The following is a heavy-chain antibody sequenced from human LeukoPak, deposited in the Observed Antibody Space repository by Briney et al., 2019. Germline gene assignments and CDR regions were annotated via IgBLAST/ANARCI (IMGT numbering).Heavy chain of an antibody. CDR2: INPSGGST. CDR3: ARDARGNDVGNWFDP. CDR1: GYTLTSYY. D-gene: IGHD1-1*01. Sequence: ASVKVSCTASGYTLTSYYMHWVRQAPGQGLEWMGIINPSGGSTSYAQKFQGRVTMTRDTSTSTVYMELSSLRSEDTAVYYCARDARGNDVGNWFDPWGQGTLVTVSS. V-gene: IGHV1-46*01. J-gene: IGHJ5*02.